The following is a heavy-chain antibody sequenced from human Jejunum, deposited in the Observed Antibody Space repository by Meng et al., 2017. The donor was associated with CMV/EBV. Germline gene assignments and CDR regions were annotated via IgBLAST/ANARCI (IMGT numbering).Heavy chain of an antibody. V-gene: IGHV4-4*07. CDR2: IYSSGST. CDR3: ARGQAVAATGNSFDY. Sequence: QVQLQESGPGLVXPXXXXXLTXIGSGDSISSYHWSWIRQPAGKGLEWIGRIYSSGSTNYNPSLKSRVTMSVDTSKNQFSLKVSSVTAADTAVYYCARGQAVAATGNSFDYWGQGALVTVSS. D-gene: IGHD6-19*01. J-gene: IGHJ4*02. CDR1: GDSISSYH.